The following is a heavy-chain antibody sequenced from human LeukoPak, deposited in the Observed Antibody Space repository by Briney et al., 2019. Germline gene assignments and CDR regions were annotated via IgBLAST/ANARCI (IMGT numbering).Heavy chain of an antibody. D-gene: IGHD3-22*01. CDR3: ARDYYDSSGYLSLDS. CDR1: GFTFSDSW. V-gene: IGHV3-74*01. J-gene: IGHJ4*02. Sequence: GGSLRLSWAASGFTFSDSWMHWVRQAPGEGLVWVSRINSDGSITIYADSVKGRFTISRDNAKNTLNLQMNSLRAEDTAVYYCARDYYDSSGYLSLDSWGQGTLVTVPT. CDR2: INSDGSIT.